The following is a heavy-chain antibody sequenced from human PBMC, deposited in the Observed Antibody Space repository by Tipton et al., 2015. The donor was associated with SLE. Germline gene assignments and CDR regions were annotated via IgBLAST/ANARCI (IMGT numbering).Heavy chain of an antibody. CDR1: GGSVSSSSKY. CDR2: IYYTGTTT. Sequence: LRLSCTVSGGSVSSSSKYWAWIRQPPGKGLKWIGSIYYTGTTTYYNSFLKSRVTMSVDTSKNQFSLRLTSVIAADTAVYYCARLHGYSYGLNWFDPWGQGTLISVSS. V-gene: IGHV4-39*07. CDR3: ARLHGYSYGLNWFDP. J-gene: IGHJ5*02. D-gene: IGHD5-18*01.